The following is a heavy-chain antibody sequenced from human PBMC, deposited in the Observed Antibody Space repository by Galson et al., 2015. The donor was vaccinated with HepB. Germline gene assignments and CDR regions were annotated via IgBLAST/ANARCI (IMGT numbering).Heavy chain of an antibody. J-gene: IGHJ6*02. D-gene: IGHD1-1*01. CDR3: CRTDPLGV. V-gene: IGHV3-15*05. CDR2: IKSKTDGGTI. CDR1: GFTFSNAW. Sequence: SLRLSCAASGFTFSNAWMSWVRQTPGKGLEWVGRIKSKTDGGTIHYAAPVKGRFTISRDDSKNMVYLQMNSLKTEDTAVYYCCRTDPLGVWGQGTTVTVSS.